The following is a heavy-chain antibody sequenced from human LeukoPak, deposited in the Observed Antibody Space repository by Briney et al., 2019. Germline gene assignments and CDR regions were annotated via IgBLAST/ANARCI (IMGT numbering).Heavy chain of an antibody. CDR1: GFTFSSYW. V-gene: IGHV3-7*01. J-gene: IGHJ4*02. Sequence: GGSLRLSCAASGFTFSSYWMSWVRQAPGKGLEWVANIKQDGSEKYYVDSVKGRFTISRDNAKNSLYLQMNSLRAEDTAVYYCARVGGGGITIFVVYFDYWGQGTLVTVSS. CDR2: IKQDGSEK. D-gene: IGHD3-3*01. CDR3: ARVGGGGITIFVVYFDY.